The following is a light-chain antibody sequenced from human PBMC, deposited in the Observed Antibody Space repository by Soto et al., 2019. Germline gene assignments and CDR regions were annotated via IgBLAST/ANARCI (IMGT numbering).Light chain of an antibody. CDR2: DAS. Sequence: DIQMTQSPATLAASVGGAGPITSRASQSISSWLAWYQQKPGKAPKVLIYDASSLESGVPSRFSGSGSGTEFTLTISSLQPDDFATYYCQQYNSYSPTFGQGTKVDIK. V-gene: IGKV1-5*01. J-gene: IGKJ1*01. CDR3: QQYNSYSPT. CDR1: QSISSW.